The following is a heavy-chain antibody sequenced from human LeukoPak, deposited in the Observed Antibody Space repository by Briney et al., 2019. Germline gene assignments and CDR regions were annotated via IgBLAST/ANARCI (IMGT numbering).Heavy chain of an antibody. J-gene: IGHJ3*02. CDR2: IGGSGSST. Sequence: GGSLRLSSAASGFTFSNYAMFWARQAPGKGLEWVSAIGGSGSSTYYADSVKGRFTVSRDNSKNTLYLQMNSLRAEDTAVYYCAKDRGDFWSGYGYAFDIWGQGTMVTVSS. CDR3: AKDRGDFWSGYGYAFDI. D-gene: IGHD3-3*01. CDR1: GFTFSNYA. V-gene: IGHV3-23*01.